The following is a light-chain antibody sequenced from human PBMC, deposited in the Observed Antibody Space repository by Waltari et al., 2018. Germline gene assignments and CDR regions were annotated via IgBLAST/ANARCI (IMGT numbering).Light chain of an antibody. V-gene: IGKV3-20*01. CDR2: GAS. CDR1: QSVSRT. J-gene: IGKJ1*01. CDR3: QHYVSLPAT. Sequence: EIVLTHSPGTLSLSPGERATLSCRASQSVSRTLAAYQQKPGQAPRILIYGASTRATGIPERFSGGGSGTDFSLTISRLEPEDFAVYYCQHYVSLPATFGQGTKVEIK.